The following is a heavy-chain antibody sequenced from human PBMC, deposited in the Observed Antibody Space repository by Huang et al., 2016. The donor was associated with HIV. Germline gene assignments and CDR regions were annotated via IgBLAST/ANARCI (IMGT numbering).Heavy chain of an antibody. V-gene: IGHV3-23*01. CDR1: GFTFRSHT. CDR3: AKAPLAAYYYYYMDV. Sequence: EVQLLESGGGLVQPGGPLRLSCAASGFTFRSHTMSWVRQAPGKGLKWVSGISGNGNSKDDADSVKGRFTISRDNSKNTLCLQMNGLRAEDTAVYYCAKAPLAAYYYYYMDVWGKGTTVTVSS. J-gene: IGHJ6*03. CDR2: ISGNGNSK.